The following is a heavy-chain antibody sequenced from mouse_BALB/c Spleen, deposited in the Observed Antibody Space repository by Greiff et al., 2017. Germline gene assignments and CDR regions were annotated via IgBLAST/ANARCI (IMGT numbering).Heavy chain of an antibody. J-gene: IGHJ3*01. CDR1: GFNIKDTY. D-gene: IGHD1-1*01. CDR2: IDPANGNT. V-gene: IGHV14-3*02. CDR3: ARSGYYGSSCAY. Sequence: VQLQQSGAELVKPGASVKLSCTASGFNIKDTYMHWVKQRPEQGLEWIGRIDPANGNTKYDPKFQGKATITADTSSNTAYLQLSSLTSEDTAVYYCARSGYYGSSCAYWGQGTLVTVSA.